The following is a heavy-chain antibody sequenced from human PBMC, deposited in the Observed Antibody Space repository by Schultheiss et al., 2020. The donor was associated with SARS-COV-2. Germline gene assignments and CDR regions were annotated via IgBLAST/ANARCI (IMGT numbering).Heavy chain of an antibody. CDR2: INHSGST. CDR1: GYSISSGYY. CDR3: ARAIAAAGIWFDP. D-gene: IGHD6-13*01. J-gene: IGHJ5*02. Sequence: SQTLSLTCTVSGYSISSGYYWGWIRQPPGKGLEWIGEINHSGSTNYNPSLKSRVTISVDTSKNQFSLKLSSVTAADTAVYYCARAIAAAGIWFDPWGQGTLVTVSS. V-gene: IGHV4-38-2*02.